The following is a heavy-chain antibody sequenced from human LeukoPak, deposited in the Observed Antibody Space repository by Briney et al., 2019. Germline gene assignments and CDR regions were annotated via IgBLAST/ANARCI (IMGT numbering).Heavy chain of an antibody. V-gene: IGHV7-4-1*02. CDR2: IDTNTGRP. CDR1: GYSFTGYA. J-gene: IGHJ4*02. CDR3: ARDLGYFYDSSGYSTGDY. Sequence: GASVKVSCKASGYSFTGYAMNWVRQAPGQGLEWMGWIDTNTGRPTYGQGFTGLFVFSLDTSVSTAYVQINSLKAEDTAVYYCARDLGYFYDSSGYSTGDYWGQGTLVTVSS. D-gene: IGHD3-22*01.